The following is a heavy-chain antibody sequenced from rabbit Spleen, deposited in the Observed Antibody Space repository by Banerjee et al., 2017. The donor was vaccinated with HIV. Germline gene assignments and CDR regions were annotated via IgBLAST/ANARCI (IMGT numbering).Heavy chain of an antibody. CDR1: GFSFSSGYW. D-gene: IGHD4-1*01. Sequence: QEQLEESGGDLVKPEGSLTLTCTASGFSFSSGYWICWVRQAPGKGLEWIGCIYAGSSGTTYYASWTKGRFTISKTSSTTVTLQMTSLTAADTATYFCARDLAGVIGWNFYLWGPGTLVTVS. CDR2: IYAGSSGTT. J-gene: IGHJ4*01. V-gene: IGHV1S45*01. CDR3: ARDLAGVIGWNFYL.